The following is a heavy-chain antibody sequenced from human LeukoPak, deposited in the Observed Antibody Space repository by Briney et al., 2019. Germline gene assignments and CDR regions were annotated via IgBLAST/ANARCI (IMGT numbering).Heavy chain of an antibody. CDR2: INPKSGGT. V-gene: IGHV1-2*02. CDR1: GYIFTAYY. Sequence: ASVKVSCTASGYIFTAYYMHWVRQAPGQGLEWMGWINPKSGGTNYAQKFQGRVTMTRDTSTSTAYMELSRLTSDDTAVYYCARERPGIAVAGTGFAYWGQGTLVTVSS. J-gene: IGHJ4*02. D-gene: IGHD6-19*01. CDR3: ARERPGIAVAGTGFAY.